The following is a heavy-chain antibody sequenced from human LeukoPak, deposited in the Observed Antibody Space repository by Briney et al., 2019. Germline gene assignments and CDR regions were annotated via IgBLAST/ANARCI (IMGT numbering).Heavy chain of an antibody. CDR2: ISGSSGST. V-gene: IGHV3-23*01. CDR1: GFIFSSYA. CDR3: AKVRWDNSGWYYLDS. D-gene: IGHD6-19*01. J-gene: IGHJ4*02. Sequence: GGSLRLSCAASGFIFSSYAMSWVRQAPGKGLEWVSGISGSSGSTYYGDSVKGRFTISRDNSKNTLYLQMNNLRAEDTAMYYCAKVRWDNSGWYYLDSWGQGTLVTVSS.